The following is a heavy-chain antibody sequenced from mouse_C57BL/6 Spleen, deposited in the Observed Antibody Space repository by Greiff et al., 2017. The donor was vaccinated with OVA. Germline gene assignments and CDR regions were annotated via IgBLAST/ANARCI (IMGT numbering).Heavy chain of an antibody. V-gene: IGHV5-16*01. CDR3: ARARPSYWYFDV. Sequence: EVMLVESEGGLVQPGSSMKLSCTASGFTFSDYYMAWVRQVPEKGLEWVANINYDGSSTYYLDSLQSRFIISRDNAKNILYLQMSSLKSEDTATYYCARARPSYWYFDVWGTGTTVTVSS. CDR1: GFTFSDYY. CDR2: INYDGSST. J-gene: IGHJ1*03.